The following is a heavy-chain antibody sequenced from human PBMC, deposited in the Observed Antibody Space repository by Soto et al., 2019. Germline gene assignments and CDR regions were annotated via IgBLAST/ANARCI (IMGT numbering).Heavy chain of an antibody. J-gene: IGHJ2*01. CDR2: ISNSGLTT. CDR1: GFTFSSYG. V-gene: IGHV3-23*01. CDR3: ALLGTGWYFDL. D-gene: IGHD2-8*02. Sequence: EVHLLESGGDLVQPGGSLRLSCAASGFTFSSYGIGWVRQAPGKGLEWVSGISNSGLTTYYADSVQGRFTISRDTSKNTLDLQMNSQRVEDTAVYYCALLGTGWYFDLWGRGTTVTVSS.